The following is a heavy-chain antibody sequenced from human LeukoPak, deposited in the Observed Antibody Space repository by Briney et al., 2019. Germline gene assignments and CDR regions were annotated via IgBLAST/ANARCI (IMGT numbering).Heavy chain of an antibody. CDR2: INTNTGNP. Sequence: ASVTVSCKASGYSFTDYGMSWVRQAPGQGLEWMGWINTNTGNPTYAQGFTGRFVFSLDTSVSTAYLQISSLKAEDTAVYYCARAVNNPLYWGQGTLVTVSS. V-gene: IGHV7-4-1*02. CDR1: GYSFTDYG. D-gene: IGHD1-14*01. CDR3: ARAVNNPLY. J-gene: IGHJ4*02.